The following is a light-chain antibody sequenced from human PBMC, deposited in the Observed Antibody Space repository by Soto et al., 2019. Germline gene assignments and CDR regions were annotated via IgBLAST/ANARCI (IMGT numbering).Light chain of an antibody. V-gene: IGKV3-20*01. CDR3: QQFGSSGT. Sequence: EIVLTQSPGTLSLSPGERATLSCRASQSVSSSYLAWYQQKPGQAPRLLIYGASSRATGIPDRFSGSGSGKDFTLTISRLEPENLAVYYCQQFGSSGTCGQGTKGEIK. CDR1: QSVSSSY. J-gene: IGKJ1*01. CDR2: GAS.